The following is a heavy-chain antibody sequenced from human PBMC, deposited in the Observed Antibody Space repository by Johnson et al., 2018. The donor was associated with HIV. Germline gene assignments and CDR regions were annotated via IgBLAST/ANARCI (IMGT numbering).Heavy chain of an antibody. J-gene: IGHJ3*02. CDR1: GFTFSDAW. D-gene: IGHD4/OR15-4a*01. CDR3: AVLTTGGLRVGNFDI. CDR2: LKSKSDGGTI. Sequence: VQLVESGGDLVKPGGSLRLSCAASGFTFSDAWMNWVRQAPGKGLEWVGRLKSKSDGGTIDYAASVQGRFNISRDNPKNTLYLQMDSLRIEDTAVYYRAVLTTGGLRVGNFDIWGQGTMVTVSS. V-gene: IGHV3-15*01.